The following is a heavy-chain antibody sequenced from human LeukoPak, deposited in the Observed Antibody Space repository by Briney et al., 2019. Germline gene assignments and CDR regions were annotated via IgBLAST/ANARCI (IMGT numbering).Heavy chain of an antibody. J-gene: IGHJ4*02. CDR3: ARAKLELLISYYFDY. D-gene: IGHD1-7*01. V-gene: IGHV3-53*01. Sequence: GGSLRLSCAASGFTVSSNYMSWVRQAPGKGLEWVPVIYSGGSTYYADSVKGRFTISRDNSKNTLYLQMNSLRAEDTAVYYCARAKLELLISYYFDYWGQGTLVTV. CDR2: IYSGGST. CDR1: GFTVSSNY.